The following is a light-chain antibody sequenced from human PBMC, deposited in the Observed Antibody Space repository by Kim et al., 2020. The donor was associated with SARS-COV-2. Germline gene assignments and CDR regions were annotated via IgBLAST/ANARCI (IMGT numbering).Light chain of an antibody. Sequence: AAVGDRVAIACLASQTIHGYLNWYQQTSGQTPTLLIYVTSTLQTGVPSRFSGNGSATDFSLTINSLQPEDCATYYCQQTYNTPYTFGQGTKVDIK. CDR3: QQTYNTPYT. CDR1: QTIHGY. CDR2: VTS. J-gene: IGKJ2*01. V-gene: IGKV1-39*01.